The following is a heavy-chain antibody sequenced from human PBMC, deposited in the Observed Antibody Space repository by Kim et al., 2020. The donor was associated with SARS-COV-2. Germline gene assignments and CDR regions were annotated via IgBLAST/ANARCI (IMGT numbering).Heavy chain of an antibody. Sequence: ASVKVSCKASGYTFTSYGISWVRQAPGQGLEWMGWISAYNGNTNYAQKLQGRVTMTTDTSTSTAYMELRSLRSDDTAVYYCARGIRITFGGVIALAYYFDYWGQGTLVTVSS. CDR2: ISAYNGNT. D-gene: IGHD3-16*02. CDR3: ARGIRITFGGVIALAYYFDY. J-gene: IGHJ4*02. V-gene: IGHV1-18*01. CDR1: GYTFTSYG.